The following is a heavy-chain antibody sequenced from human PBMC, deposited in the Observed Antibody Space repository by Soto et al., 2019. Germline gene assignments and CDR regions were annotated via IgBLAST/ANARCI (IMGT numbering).Heavy chain of an antibody. CDR2: IDPTDSYT. CDR1: GYTFTSYW. V-gene: IGHV5-10-1*01. D-gene: IGHD3-3*01. CDR3: ARLYDFWSGQSFDY. Sequence: GESLKISCKSSGYTFTSYWITWVRQMPGKGLEWMGRIDPTDSYTNYSPSFQGHVTISADKSISTAYLQWSSLKASDTAMYYCARLYDFWSGQSFDYWGQGTLVTVSS. J-gene: IGHJ4*02.